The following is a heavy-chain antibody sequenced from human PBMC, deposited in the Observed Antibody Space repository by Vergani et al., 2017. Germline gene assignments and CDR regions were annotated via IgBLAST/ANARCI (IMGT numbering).Heavy chain of an antibody. CDR1: GFTFSSYS. Sequence: EVQLVESGGGLVQPGGSLRLSCAASGFTFSSYSMNWVRQAPGKGLEWVSYISSSSSTIYYADSVKGRFTISRDNAKNSLYLQMNSLRAEDTAVYYCARAQDPLLXFGELIPAPFTPDYWGQGTLVTVSS. CDR2: ISSSSSTI. D-gene: IGHD3-10*01. CDR3: ARAQDPLLXFGELIPAPFTPDY. V-gene: IGHV3-48*01. J-gene: IGHJ4*02.